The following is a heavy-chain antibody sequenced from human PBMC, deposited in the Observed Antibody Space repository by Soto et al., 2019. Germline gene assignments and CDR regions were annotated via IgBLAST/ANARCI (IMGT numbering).Heavy chain of an antibody. D-gene: IGHD3-3*01. CDR2: ISDSGGSS. J-gene: IGHJ4*02. CDR3: ARAADDYGFWSGYLY. CDR1: GFTFSSYA. Sequence: EVQLLESGGGLVQPGGSLRLSCAASGFTFSSYAMSWVRQAPGKGLEWVSSISDSGGSSYYGHSVKGRFTISRDNSKNTLYLQMNNLRAEHTAVYFCARAADDYGFWSGYLYWGQGTLVSVSS. V-gene: IGHV3-23*02.